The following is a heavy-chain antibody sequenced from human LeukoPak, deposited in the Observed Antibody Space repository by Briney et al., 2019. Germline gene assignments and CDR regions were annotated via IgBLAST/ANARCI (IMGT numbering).Heavy chain of an antibody. CDR3: AKISCGGDCYKYYFDY. Sequence: GGSLRLSCAASGFTFSSYAMHWVRQAPGKGLEWVAVISYDGSNKYYADSVKGRFTISRDNSKNTLYLQMNSLRAEDTAVYYCAKISCGGDCYKYYFDYWGQGTLVTVSS. CDR1: GFTFSSYA. V-gene: IGHV3-30*04. CDR2: ISYDGSNK. D-gene: IGHD2-21*02. J-gene: IGHJ4*02.